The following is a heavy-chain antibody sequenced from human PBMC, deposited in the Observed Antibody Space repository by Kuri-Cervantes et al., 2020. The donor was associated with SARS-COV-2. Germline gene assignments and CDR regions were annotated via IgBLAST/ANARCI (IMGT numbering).Heavy chain of an antibody. CDR1: GYTFTGYY. D-gene: IGHD6-6*01. Sequence: ASVKVSCKASGYTFTGYYIHWVRQAHGQGLEWMGWINPNSGGTNYAQKFQGRVTVTSDTSISTAYMELSGLRSDDTAVYYCTRGGGIAARSDYWGQGTLVTVSS. CDR2: INPNSGGT. CDR3: TRGGGIAARSDY. J-gene: IGHJ4*02. V-gene: IGHV1-2*02.